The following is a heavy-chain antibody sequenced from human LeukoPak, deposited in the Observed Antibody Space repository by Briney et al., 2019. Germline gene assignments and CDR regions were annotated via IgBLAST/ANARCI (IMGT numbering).Heavy chain of an antibody. Sequence: GGSLRLSCAASGFTFRNYYMHWVRQAPGKGLEWVAVISLDGNNEYYADSVKGRFSLSRDNSMNTLYLQMNSLRAEDTAVYYCAKDYYDSSGYYYSSAVDYWGQGTLVTVSS. CDR3: AKDYYDSSGYYYSSAVDY. V-gene: IGHV3-30-3*01. D-gene: IGHD3-22*01. J-gene: IGHJ4*02. CDR1: GFTFRNYY. CDR2: ISLDGNNE.